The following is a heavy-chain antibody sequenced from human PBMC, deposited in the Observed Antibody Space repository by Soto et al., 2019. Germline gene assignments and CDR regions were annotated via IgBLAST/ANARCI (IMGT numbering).Heavy chain of an antibody. V-gene: IGHV4-30-4*01. Sequence: QVQLQESGPGLVKPSQTLSLTCTVSGGSISSGDYYWSWIRQPPGKGLEWIGYIYYSGSTYYNPSLKSRVTISVDTSKNQFSLKLSSVSAADTAVYYCARERAAAGPVGGDWFDPWGQGTLVTVSS. D-gene: IGHD6-13*01. CDR3: ARERAAAGPVGGDWFDP. CDR2: IYYSGST. J-gene: IGHJ5*02. CDR1: GGSISSGDYY.